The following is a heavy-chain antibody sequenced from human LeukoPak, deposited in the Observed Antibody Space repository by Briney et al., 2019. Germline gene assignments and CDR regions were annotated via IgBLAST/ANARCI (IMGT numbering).Heavy chain of an antibody. CDR3: ARHSVDYDFWSGYLPFDY. Sequence: SETLSLTCTVSGGSISSSSYYWGWIRQPPGKGLEWIGSIYYSGSTYYNPSLKSRVTISVDTSKNQFSLKLSSVTAADTAVYNCARHSVDYDFWSGYLPFDYWGQGTLVTVSS. D-gene: IGHD3-3*01. CDR1: GGSISSSSYY. CDR2: IYYSGST. J-gene: IGHJ4*02. V-gene: IGHV4-39*01.